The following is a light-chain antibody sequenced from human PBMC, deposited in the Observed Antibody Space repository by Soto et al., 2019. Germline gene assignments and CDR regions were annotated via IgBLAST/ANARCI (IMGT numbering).Light chain of an antibody. CDR2: DAS. CDR1: RSISDW. J-gene: IGKJ1*01. Sequence: DIQMTQSPSSLSPSVGDRVTITCRASRSISDWLAWYQQKPGKAPELLIFDASNLKSGVSSRFSGSGSGTEFTLTISRLQHDDVATYYCLQYSSHSWTFGQGTKV. V-gene: IGKV1-5*01. CDR3: LQYSSHSWT.